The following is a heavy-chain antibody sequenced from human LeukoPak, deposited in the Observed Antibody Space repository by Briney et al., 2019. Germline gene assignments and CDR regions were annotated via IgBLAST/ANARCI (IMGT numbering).Heavy chain of an antibody. CDR1: GYTFTSYY. Sequence: ASVKVPCKASGYTFTSYYMHWVRQAPGQGLEWMGIINPSGGSTSYAQKFQGRVTMTRDTSTSTVYMELSSLRSEDTAVYYCARAAAGPYNSLVSVYWGQGTLVTVSS. V-gene: IGHV1-46*01. J-gene: IGHJ4*02. D-gene: IGHD6-13*01. CDR2: INPSGGST. CDR3: ARAAAGPYNSLVSVY.